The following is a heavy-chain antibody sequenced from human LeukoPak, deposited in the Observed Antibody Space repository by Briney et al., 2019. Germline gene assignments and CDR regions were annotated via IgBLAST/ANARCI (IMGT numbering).Heavy chain of an antibody. D-gene: IGHD6-19*01. CDR1: GFTFTNYW. CDR2: IRQDGSEK. J-gene: IGHJ4*02. Sequence: GGSLRLSCAASGFTFTNYWMTWVRQAPGKGLEWVANIRQDGSEKYYVDSVKGRFTISRDNTKNSLFLQMNSLRVDDTAVYHCARDFTSGPADYWGQGTLVTVSS. CDR3: ARDFTSGPADY. V-gene: IGHV3-7*03.